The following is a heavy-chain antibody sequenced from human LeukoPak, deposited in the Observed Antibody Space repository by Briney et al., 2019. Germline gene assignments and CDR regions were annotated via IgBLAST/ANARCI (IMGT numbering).Heavy chain of an antibody. V-gene: IGHV5-51*01. J-gene: IGHJ4*02. CDR3: ARLDLTRDYDFWSGYSHYFDY. CDR1: GYRFTSYW. CDR2: IYPGDSDT. D-gene: IGHD3-3*01. Sequence: GESLKISCKGSGYRFTSYWIGWVRQMPGKGLEWMGIIYPGDSDTRYSPSFQGQVTISADKSISTAYLQWSSLKASDTAMYYCARLDLTRDYDFWSGYSHYFDYWGQGTLVTVSS.